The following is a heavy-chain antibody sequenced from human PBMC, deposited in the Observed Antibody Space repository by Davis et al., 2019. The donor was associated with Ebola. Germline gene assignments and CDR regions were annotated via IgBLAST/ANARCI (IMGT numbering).Heavy chain of an antibody. CDR2: LSYDETNE. J-gene: IGHJ6*04. CDR3: TRGDNRDV. V-gene: IGHV3-30*04. D-gene: IGHD3-16*01. Sequence: GGSLRLSCAASGFTFSGSAMHWVRQASGKGLEWVAVLSYDETNEDYADSVKGRFTISRDNSKNTLWLQMNSLRLEDTAVYFCTRGDNRDVWGKGTTVTVSS. CDR1: GFTFSGSA.